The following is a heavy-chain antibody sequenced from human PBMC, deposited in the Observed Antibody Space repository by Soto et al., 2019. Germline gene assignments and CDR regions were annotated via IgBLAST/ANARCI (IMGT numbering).Heavy chain of an antibody. CDR2: MNPNSGNT. D-gene: IGHD6-19*01. J-gene: IGHJ6*02. Sequence: ASVKVSCKASGYTFTSYDINWVRQVTGQGLEWMGWMNPNSGNTGYAQKFQGRVTMTRNTSISTAYMELSSLRSEDTAVYYCARGSGRGRYYYYYGMDVWGQGTTVTVSS. V-gene: IGHV1-8*01. CDR1: GYTFTSYD. CDR3: ARGSGRGRYYYYYGMDV.